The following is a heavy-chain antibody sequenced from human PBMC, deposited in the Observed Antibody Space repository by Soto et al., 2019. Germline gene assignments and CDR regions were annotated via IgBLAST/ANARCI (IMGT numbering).Heavy chain of an antibody. CDR2: ISGSGDST. V-gene: IGHV3-23*01. D-gene: IGHD1-1*01. J-gene: IGHJ3*02. CDR1: GFTFSSCA. Sequence: HPGGSLRLSCAASGFTFSSCAMSWVRQAPGKGLEWVSGISGSGDSTFYADSVKGRYAISRDNSKNTVFLQMNSLRAEDTAVYFCAKDRSLERRGAFDIGGQGTMVTVS. CDR3: AKDRSLERRGAFDI.